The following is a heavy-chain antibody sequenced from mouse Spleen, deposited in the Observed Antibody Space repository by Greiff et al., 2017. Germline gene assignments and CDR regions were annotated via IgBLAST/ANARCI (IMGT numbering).Heavy chain of an antibody. Sequence: EVKLQESGPELVKPGASVKISCKASGYSFTGYFMNWVKQSHGKSLEWIGRINPYNGDTFYNQKFKGKATLTVDKSSSTAHMELLSLTSEDFAVYYCARNEFYYGSSYRGFDVWGAGTTVTVSS. D-gene: IGHD1-1*01. CDR1: GYSFTGYF. V-gene: IGHV1-37*01. CDR2: INPYNGDT. CDR3: ARNEFYYGSSYRGFDV. J-gene: IGHJ1*01.